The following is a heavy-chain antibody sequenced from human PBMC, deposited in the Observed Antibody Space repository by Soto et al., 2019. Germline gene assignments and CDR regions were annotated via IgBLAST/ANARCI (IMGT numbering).Heavy chain of an antibody. J-gene: IGHJ4*02. CDR1: GGSISSYY. Sequence: PSETLSLTCTVSGGSISSYYWSWIRQPPGKGLEWIGCIYYSGSTNYNPSLKSRVTISVDTSKNQFSLKLSSVTAADTAVYYCARGPPLGYWGQGTLVTVS. CDR2: IYYSGST. CDR3: ARGPPLGY. V-gene: IGHV4-59*12.